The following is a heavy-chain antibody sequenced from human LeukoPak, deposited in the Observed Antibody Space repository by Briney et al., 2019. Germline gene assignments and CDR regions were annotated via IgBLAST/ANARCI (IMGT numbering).Heavy chain of an antibody. V-gene: IGHV3-30*04. J-gene: IGHJ5*02. D-gene: IGHD1-1*01. Sequence: GRSLRLSCEASGFTFSSYAMHWVRQPPGKGLEWVAAISYDGTNKYYAGSVSVRFIISRDSSKNTLHFQMNSLRPDDSAVYYCARGAPSYSGTCSPKLDHWGQGTLVTVSS. CDR3: ARGAPSYSGTCSPKLDH. CDR1: GFTFSSYA. CDR2: ISYDGTNK.